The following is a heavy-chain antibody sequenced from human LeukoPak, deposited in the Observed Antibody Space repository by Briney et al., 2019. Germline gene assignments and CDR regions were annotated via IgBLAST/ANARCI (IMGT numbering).Heavy chain of an antibody. CDR2: IVGDSTDT. Sequence: SVKVSCKASGFTFTSSSIQWIRQARGQRLEWIGWIVGDSTDTYYAQRFQERVTIARDMTTSTAYLELSSLRSEDTAVYYCAADPDTTMAFDCWGQGTLVTVSS. CDR1: GFTFTSSS. D-gene: IGHD5-18*01. CDR3: AADPDTTMAFDC. J-gene: IGHJ4*02. V-gene: IGHV1-58*02.